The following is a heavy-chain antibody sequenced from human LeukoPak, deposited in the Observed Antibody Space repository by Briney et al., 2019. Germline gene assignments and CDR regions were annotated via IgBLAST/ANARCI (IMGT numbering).Heavy chain of an antibody. Sequence: SETLSLTCTVSGGSISSYYWSWIRQPPGKGLEWIGYIYYSGSTNYNPSLKSRVTISVDTSKNQFSLKLGSVTAADTAVYYCARPRYCSSTSCYEVDPWGQGTLVTVSS. CDR2: IYYSGST. CDR3: ARPRYCSSTSCYEVDP. CDR1: GGSISSYY. D-gene: IGHD2-2*01. V-gene: IGHV4-59*01. J-gene: IGHJ5*02.